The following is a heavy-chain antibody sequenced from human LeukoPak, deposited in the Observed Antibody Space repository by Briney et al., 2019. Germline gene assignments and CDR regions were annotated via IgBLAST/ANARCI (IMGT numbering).Heavy chain of an antibody. CDR3: ARGTETTGYFDF. D-gene: IGHD4-17*01. V-gene: IGHV4-59*01. J-gene: IGHJ4*02. CDR1: GGSISGDY. Sequence: PSESLSLTCTVSGGSISGDYWSWLRQPPGKGLEWIGYIHYTGSSNYNPSLKSRVTMSVDTSKNQLSLTLGSVTAADTAVYHCARGTETTGYFDFWGPGTLVTVSS. CDR2: IHYTGSS.